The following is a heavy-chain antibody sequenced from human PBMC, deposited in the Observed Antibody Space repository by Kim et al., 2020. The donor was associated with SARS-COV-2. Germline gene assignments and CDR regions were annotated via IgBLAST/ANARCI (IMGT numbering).Heavy chain of an antibody. J-gene: IGHJ5*02. Sequence: SETLSLTCAVYGGSFSGYYWSWIRQPPGKGLEWIGEINHSGSTKYNPSLKSRVTISVDTSKNQFSLKLSSVTAADTAVYYCARGAWYYWGYWFDPWGQGTLVTVSS. CDR1: GGSFSGYY. D-gene: IGHD1-1*01. V-gene: IGHV4-34*01. CDR2: INHSGST. CDR3: ARGAWYYWGYWFDP.